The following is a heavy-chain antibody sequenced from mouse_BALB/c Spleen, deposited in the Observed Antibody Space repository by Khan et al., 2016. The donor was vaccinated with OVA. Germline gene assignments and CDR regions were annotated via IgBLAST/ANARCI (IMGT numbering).Heavy chain of an antibody. CDR1: GFTFSTYG. J-gene: IGHJ3*01. Sequence: EVQLVESGGDLVEPGESLKLSCAASGFTFSTYGMSWVRQTPDKRLEWVATISTGGHYTYYPDSVRGRLTISRDNAKNTLYLQMTSLKSEDTAMFYCARLAYYYDSEGFAYWGQGTLVTVSA. D-gene: IGHD1-1*01. CDR2: ISTGGHYT. CDR3: ARLAYYYDSEGFAY. V-gene: IGHV5-6*01.